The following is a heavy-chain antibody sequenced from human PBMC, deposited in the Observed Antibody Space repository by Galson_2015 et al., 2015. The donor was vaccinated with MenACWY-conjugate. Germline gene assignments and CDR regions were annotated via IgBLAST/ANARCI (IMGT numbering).Heavy chain of an antibody. CDR3: AKDVCGPEYYYYGIDV. Sequence: SLRLSCAASGFTFRSFAMSWVRQAPGKGLEWVSAISGSGGSTYYADSVKGRFTISRDNSKNTLYLQMNSLKAEDPAVYYCAKDVCGPEYYYYGIDVWGHGTTVTVSS. CDR2: ISGSGGST. J-gene: IGHJ6*02. D-gene: IGHD1-14*01. CDR1: GFTFRSFA. V-gene: IGHV3-23*01.